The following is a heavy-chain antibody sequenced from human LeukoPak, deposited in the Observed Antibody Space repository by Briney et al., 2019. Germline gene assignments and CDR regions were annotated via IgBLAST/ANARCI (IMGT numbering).Heavy chain of an antibody. D-gene: IGHD3-22*01. CDR3: ARGGTPYYYDSSGSQENDY. V-gene: IGHV3-21*01. J-gene: IGHJ4*02. CDR1: GFTFSSYA. CDR2: ISSSSSYI. Sequence: PGGSLRLSCAASGFTFSSYAMSWVRQAPGKGLEWVSSISSSSSYIYYADSVKGRFTISRDNAKNSLYLQMNSLRAEDTAVYYCARGGTPYYYDSSGSQENDYWGQGTLVTVSS.